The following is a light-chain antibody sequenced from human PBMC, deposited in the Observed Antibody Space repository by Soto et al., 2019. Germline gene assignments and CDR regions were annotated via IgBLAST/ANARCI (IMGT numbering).Light chain of an antibody. CDR1: SSDVGGYNY. Sequence: QSALTQPPSASGSPGQSVTISCTGTSSDVGGYNYVSWYQQHPGKAPKVMIYEVSKRPSGVPDRFSGSKSGNTASLTVSGLQAEAESDYYCSSYAGSNLLFGGGTKLTVL. J-gene: IGLJ2*01. CDR3: SSYAGSNLL. V-gene: IGLV2-8*01. CDR2: EVS.